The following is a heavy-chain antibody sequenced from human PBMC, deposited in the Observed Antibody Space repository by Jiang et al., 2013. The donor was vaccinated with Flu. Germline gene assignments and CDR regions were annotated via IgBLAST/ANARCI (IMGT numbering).Heavy chain of an antibody. CDR1: GFTFSSYV. V-gene: IGHV3-23*01. Sequence: VQLLESGGGLVQPGGSLRLSCAASGFTFSSYVMSWVRQAPGKGLEWVSGISYSGGSTYYADSVKGRFTISRDNSKNTLYLQMNRLRVEDTAVYYCAKVKSRDYYDSSGYADYWGQGTLVTVSS. D-gene: IGHD3-22*01. J-gene: IGHJ4*02. CDR3: AKVKSRDYYDSSGYADY. CDR2: ISYSGGST.